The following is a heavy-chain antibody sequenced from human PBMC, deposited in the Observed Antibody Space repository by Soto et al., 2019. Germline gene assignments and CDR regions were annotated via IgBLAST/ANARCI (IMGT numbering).Heavy chain of an antibody. J-gene: IGHJ3*02. CDR1: GFTFSSYA. CDR2: ISYDGSNN. Sequence: WGSLRLSCASSGFTFSSYAMHWVRQAPGKGLEWVAVISYDGSNNYYADSVKGRFTISRDNSKNTLYLQMNSLRAEDTAVYYCARETLAGIAAADDFDIWGQGTMVNVSS. V-gene: IGHV3-30*04. CDR3: ARETLAGIAAADDFDI. D-gene: IGHD6-13*01.